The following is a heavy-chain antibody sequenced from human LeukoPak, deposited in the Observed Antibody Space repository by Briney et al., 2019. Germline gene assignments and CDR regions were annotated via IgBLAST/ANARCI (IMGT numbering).Heavy chain of an antibody. CDR1: GASISSSGFY. V-gene: IGHV4-39*07. CDR2: TYYSGST. J-gene: IGHJ5*02. CDR3: ARGVVATIVDWFDP. D-gene: IGHD5-12*01. Sequence: SETLSLTCTVSGASISSSGFYWGWLRQPPGKGLEWIGNTYYSGSTYYNASLRSRVTISVATSKNQFSLNLSSVTAADTALYYCARGVVATIVDWFDPWGQGTLVTVSS.